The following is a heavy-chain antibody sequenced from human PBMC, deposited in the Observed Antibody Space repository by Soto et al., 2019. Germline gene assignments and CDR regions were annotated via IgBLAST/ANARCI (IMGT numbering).Heavy chain of an antibody. CDR1: GGTFSSYT. D-gene: IGHD6-19*01. CDR3: ARVAGIALSGTGVCWFDP. V-gene: IGHV1-69*02. J-gene: IGHJ5*02. Sequence: QVQLVQSGAEVTKPGSSVKVSCKASGGTFSSYTISWVRQAPGQGLEWIGRIIPILGIANYAQKFQGRVTITADKSTSTAYMELSSLRSEETAVYYCARVAGIALSGTGVCWFDPWVQGTLVTVSS. CDR2: IIPILGIA.